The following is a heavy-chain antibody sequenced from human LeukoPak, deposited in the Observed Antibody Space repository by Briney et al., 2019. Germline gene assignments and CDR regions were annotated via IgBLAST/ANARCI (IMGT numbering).Heavy chain of an antibody. CDR1: GGSISSYY. CDR3: ARVQLGDPLYYYYYMDV. D-gene: IGHD3-10*01. CDR2: IYHSGST. J-gene: IGHJ6*03. V-gene: IGHV4-59*12. Sequence: PSETLSLTCTVSGGSISSYYWSWIRQPPGKGLEWIGYIYHSGSTYYNPSLKSRVTISVDRSKNQFSLKLCSVTAADTAVYYCARVQLGDPLYYYYYMDVWGKGTTVTVSS.